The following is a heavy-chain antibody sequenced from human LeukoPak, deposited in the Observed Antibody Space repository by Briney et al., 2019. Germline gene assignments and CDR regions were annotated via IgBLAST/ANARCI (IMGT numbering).Heavy chain of an antibody. Sequence: ASVKVSCKASGYTFSIYNMHRVRQAPGQGLEWMGIINPSGGTSYAQKLQGRITMTRDTSTSTVYMELSSLRSEDTAVYYCAREGVAGTGLDYWGQGTLVTVSS. CDR3: AREGVAGTGLDY. D-gene: IGHD6-13*01. CDR2: INPSGGT. V-gene: IGHV1-46*01. J-gene: IGHJ4*02. CDR1: GYTFSIYN.